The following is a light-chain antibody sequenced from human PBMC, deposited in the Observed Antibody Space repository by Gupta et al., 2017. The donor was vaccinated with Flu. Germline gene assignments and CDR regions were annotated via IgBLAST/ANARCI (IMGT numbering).Light chain of an antibody. CDR3: CSYAGTFTFV. CDR2: GVT. J-gene: IGLJ2*01. Sequence: SGTISCTGSNTDRGHYDYVSWYQQHPDSAPKLLIFGVTERPSGVPERFSGSKSGETASLTIAGLPAEDEASYYCCSYAGTFTFVFGGGNKLTVI. CDR1: NTDRGHYDY. V-gene: IGLV2-11*03.